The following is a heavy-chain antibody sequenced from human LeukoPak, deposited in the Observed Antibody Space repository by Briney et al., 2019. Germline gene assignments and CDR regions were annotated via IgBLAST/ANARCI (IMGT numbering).Heavy chain of an antibody. CDR3: AKDSVHYDSSGGFDH. CDR2: ISGGGGST. CDR1: GLTLSSYG. Sequence: PGGSLRLSCAASGLTLSSYGMSWVRQAPGKGLEWVSAISGGGGSTYYADSVKGRFTISRDNSKNTLYLQMNSLRAEDTAVYYCAKDSVHYDSSGGFDHWGQGTLVTVSS. D-gene: IGHD3-22*01. J-gene: IGHJ4*02. V-gene: IGHV3-23*01.